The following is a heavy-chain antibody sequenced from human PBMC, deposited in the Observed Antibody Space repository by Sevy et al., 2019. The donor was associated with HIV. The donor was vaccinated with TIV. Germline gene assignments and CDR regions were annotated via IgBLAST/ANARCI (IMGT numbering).Heavy chain of an antibody. J-gene: IGHJ1*01. Sequence: GGSLRLSCAASGFTFSTYWMTWVRQAPGQGLEWGANIKEDGSANSYVDSVKGRFTISRDNAKNYLYLQVNNLRAEDTAVYYCARDAPGYGGYAHWGQGTLVTVSS. CDR2: IKEDGSAN. CDR1: GFTFSTYW. D-gene: IGHD5-12*01. CDR3: ARDAPGYGGYAH. V-gene: IGHV3-7*01.